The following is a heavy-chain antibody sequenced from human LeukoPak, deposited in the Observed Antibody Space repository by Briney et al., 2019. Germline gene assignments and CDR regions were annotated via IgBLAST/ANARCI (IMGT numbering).Heavy chain of an antibody. CDR3: AKDAVYYFDY. V-gene: IGHV3-30*18. CDR2: ISYDGSNK. Sequence: PGRSLRLSCAASGFIFSSYGMHWVRQAPGKGLEWVAVISYDGSNKYYADSVKGRFTISRDNSKNTLYLQMNSLRAEDTAVYYCAKDAVYYFDYWGQGTLVTVSS. CDR1: GFIFSSYG. J-gene: IGHJ4*02.